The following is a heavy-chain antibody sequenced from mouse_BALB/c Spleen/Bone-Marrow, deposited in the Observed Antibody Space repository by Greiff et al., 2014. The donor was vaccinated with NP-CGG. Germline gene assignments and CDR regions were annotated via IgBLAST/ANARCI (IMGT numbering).Heavy chain of an antibody. CDR2: IYPGDGNT. D-gene: IGHD1-1*02. CDR1: GYVFSSSW. V-gene: IGHV1-82*01. Sequence: QVQLKHSGPELVKPGASVKISCRASGYVFSSSWMNWVKQRPGQGLEWIGRIYPGDGNTNYNGKFKGKATLTADTSSSTAYMQISSLTSVDSAVYFCARRRTFITSVVDYFDVWGAGTTVTVPS. J-gene: IGHJ1*01. CDR3: ARRRTFITSVVDYFDV.